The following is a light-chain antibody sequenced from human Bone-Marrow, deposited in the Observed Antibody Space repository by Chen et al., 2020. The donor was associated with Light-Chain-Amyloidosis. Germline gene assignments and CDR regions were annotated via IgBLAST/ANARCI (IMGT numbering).Light chain of an antibody. CDR2: RDT. V-gene: IGLV3-25*03. Sequence: YELTQPPSVAVSPGQTARITCSGDDLPTKYAYWYQQKPGQAPVLVIHRDTERPTGISERFSGSSSGTTATLTISGVQAEDEADYHCQSADSSGTYEVIFGGGTKLTVL. J-gene: IGLJ2*01. CDR3: QSADSSGTYEVI. CDR1: DLPTKY.